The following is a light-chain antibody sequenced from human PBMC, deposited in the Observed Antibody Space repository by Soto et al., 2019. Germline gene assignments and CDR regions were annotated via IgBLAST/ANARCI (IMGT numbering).Light chain of an antibody. CDR2: AAS. CDR3: QQSYSTLPLT. V-gene: IGKV1-39*01. J-gene: IGKJ4*01. CDR1: QSISSY. Sequence: DIQMTQTPSSLSASVGDRVTITCGASQSISSYLNWYQQKPGKAPKLLIYAASSLQSGVPSRFSGSGSGTDFTLTISSLQPEDFATYYCQQSYSTLPLTFGGGTKVDI.